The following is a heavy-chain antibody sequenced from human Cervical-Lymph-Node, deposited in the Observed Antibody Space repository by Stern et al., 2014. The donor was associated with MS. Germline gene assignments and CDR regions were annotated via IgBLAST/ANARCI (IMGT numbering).Heavy chain of an antibody. D-gene: IGHD4/OR15-4a*01. J-gene: IGHJ5*02. Sequence: QMQLQESGPGLVKPSQTLSLTCTVSGGSIISGDFYWSWIRQLPGKGLEWIGYIYYSGSTYYNPSLNRRVTISVDTANNQFSLKLSSVTAADTAVYYCARRAGGSDNYFDPWGQGTLVTVSS. V-gene: IGHV4-31*03. CDR2: IYYSGST. CDR1: GGSIISGDFY. CDR3: ARRAGGSDNYFDP.